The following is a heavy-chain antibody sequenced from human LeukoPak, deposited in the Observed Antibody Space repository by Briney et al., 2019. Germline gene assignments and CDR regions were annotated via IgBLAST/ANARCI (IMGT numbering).Heavy chain of an antibody. J-gene: IGHJ5*02. V-gene: IGHV4-4*09. CDR2: IYTSGST. Sequence: PSETQSLTCTVSGGSISSYYWSWIRQPPGKGLEWIGYIYTSGSTNYNPSLKSRVTISVDTSKNHFSLKLSSVTAADTAVYYCARRSSRSGYWFDPWGQGTLVTVSS. D-gene: IGHD6-25*01. CDR3: ARRSSRSGYWFDP. CDR1: GGSISSYY.